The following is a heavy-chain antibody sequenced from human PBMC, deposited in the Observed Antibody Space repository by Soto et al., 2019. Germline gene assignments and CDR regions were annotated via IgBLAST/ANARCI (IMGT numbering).Heavy chain of an antibody. V-gene: IGHV3-15*07. Sequence: GGSLRLSCAASGFTFSNAWMNWVRQAPGKGLEWVGRIKSKTDGGTTDYAAPVKGRFTISRDDSKNTLYLQMNSLKTEDTAVYYCTTDDLYSYGYGYYYYYGMDVWGQGTTVTVSS. J-gene: IGHJ6*02. CDR3: TTDDLYSYGYGYYYYYGMDV. CDR1: GFTFSNAW. CDR2: IKSKTDGGTT. D-gene: IGHD5-18*01.